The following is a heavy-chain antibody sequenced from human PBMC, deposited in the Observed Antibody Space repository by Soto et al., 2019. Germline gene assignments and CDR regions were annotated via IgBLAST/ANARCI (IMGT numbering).Heavy chain of an antibody. CDR2: IKQDGSEK. Sequence: GGSLRLSCAASGFTFSSYWMSWVRQAPGKGLEWVANIKQDGSEKYYVDSVKGRFTISRDNAKNSLYLQMNSLRAEDTAVYHCAREGGGYYGSGSYSYYYGMDVWGQGTTVTVSS. D-gene: IGHD3-10*01. CDR1: GFTFSSYW. CDR3: AREGGGYYGSGSYSYYYGMDV. J-gene: IGHJ6*02. V-gene: IGHV3-7*01.